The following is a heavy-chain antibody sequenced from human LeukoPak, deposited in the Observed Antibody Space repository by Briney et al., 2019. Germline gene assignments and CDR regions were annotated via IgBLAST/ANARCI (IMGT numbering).Heavy chain of an antibody. CDR2: IHYSGST. Sequence: SETLSLTCTVSGGSISSYYWRWIRQPPGKGLEWMGYIHYSGSTNYNPSLKSRVTISVDTSKNQFSLRLSSVTAADTAVYYCARPYGSGSKWAFDIWGQGTMVTVSS. CDR3: ARPYGSGSKWAFDI. V-gene: IGHV4-59*01. D-gene: IGHD3-10*01. J-gene: IGHJ3*02. CDR1: GGSISSYY.